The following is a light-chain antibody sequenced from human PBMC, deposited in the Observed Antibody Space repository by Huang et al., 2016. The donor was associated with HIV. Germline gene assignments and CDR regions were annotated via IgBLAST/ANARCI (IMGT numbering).Light chain of an antibody. CDR3: QQSYSTLRYT. V-gene: IGKV1-39*01. CDR2: AAS. J-gene: IGKJ2*01. CDR1: QSIRSY. Sequence: DIQMTQSPSSLSASVGYRVTITCRASQSIRSYLNWYQQKPGKAPKLLIYAASSLQSGVPSRFSGSGSGTDFTLTISSLQPEDFATYYCQQSYSTLRYTFGQGTKLEIK.